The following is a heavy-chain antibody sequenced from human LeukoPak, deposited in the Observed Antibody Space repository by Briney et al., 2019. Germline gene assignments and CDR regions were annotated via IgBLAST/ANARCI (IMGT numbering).Heavy chain of an antibody. CDR3: ARGGSFLGNYVY. CDR2: IYYSGST. V-gene: IGHV4-31*03. J-gene: IGHJ4*02. CDR1: GGSFNSGGFY. Sequence: SETLSLTCTVSGGSFNSGGFYWSWIRQHPGKGLEWIGYIYYSGSTFYNPSLKSRVAISLDKSKNQFSLNLRSVTAADTAVYYCARGGSFLGNYVYWGQGTLVTVSS. D-gene: IGHD3-16*01.